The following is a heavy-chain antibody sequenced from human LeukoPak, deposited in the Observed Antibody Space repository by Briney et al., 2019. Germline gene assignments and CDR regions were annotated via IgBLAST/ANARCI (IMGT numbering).Heavy chain of an antibody. CDR1: GFTFSSYW. J-gene: IGHJ4*02. CDR3: ARMYYYGSGRMDY. D-gene: IGHD3-10*01. Sequence: QSGGSLRLSCAASGFTFSSYWMSWVRQAPGKGLEWVANIKQDESEKYYVDSVKGRFTISRDNAKNSLYLQMNSLRAEDTAVYYCARMYYYGSGRMDYWGQGTLDTVSS. CDR2: IKQDESEK. V-gene: IGHV3-7*01.